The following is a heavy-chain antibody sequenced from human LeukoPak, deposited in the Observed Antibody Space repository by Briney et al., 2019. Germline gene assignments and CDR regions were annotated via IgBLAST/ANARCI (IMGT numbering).Heavy chain of an antibody. CDR3: ARGLGDTAMAPDDY. CDR1: GFPFTSYA. Sequence: AASVKVSCKASGFPFTSYAIHWVRQAPGQRLEWMGWVNADNSNTKYSQEFQGRVTITRNTSISTAYMELSSLRSEDTAVYYCARGLGDTAMAPDDYWGQGTLVTVSS. CDR2: VNADNSNT. V-gene: IGHV1-3*03. D-gene: IGHD5-18*01. J-gene: IGHJ4*02.